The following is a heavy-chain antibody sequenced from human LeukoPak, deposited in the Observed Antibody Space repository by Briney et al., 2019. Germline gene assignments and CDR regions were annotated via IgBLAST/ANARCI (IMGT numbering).Heavy chain of an antibody. J-gene: IGHJ4*02. CDR1: GGSTNSYY. CDR3: ATSTVSGPFDY. V-gene: IGHV4-59*08. Sequence: SETLSLTCTVSGGSTNSYYWSWLRQPPGKGLEWIGYIHDSGRTNYNPSLKSRVTISVDTSRDQFSLKLTSVTATDTAVYYCATSTVSGPFDYWGQGTLVTVSS. CDR2: IHDSGRT. D-gene: IGHD4-17*01.